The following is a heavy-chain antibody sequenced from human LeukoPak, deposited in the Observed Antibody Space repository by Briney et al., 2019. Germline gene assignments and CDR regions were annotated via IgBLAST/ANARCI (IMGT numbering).Heavy chain of an antibody. CDR1: GYSISSGYY. CDR3: ARDYGQLWSSYYFDY. J-gene: IGHJ4*02. CDR2: IYHSGST. V-gene: IGHV4-38-2*02. Sequence: SETLSLTCTVSGYSISSGYYWGWIRQPPGKGLEWIGSIYHSGSTYYNPSLKSRVTISVDTSKNQFSLKLSSVTAADTAVYYCARDYGQLWSSYYFDYWGQGTLVTVSS. D-gene: IGHD5-18*01.